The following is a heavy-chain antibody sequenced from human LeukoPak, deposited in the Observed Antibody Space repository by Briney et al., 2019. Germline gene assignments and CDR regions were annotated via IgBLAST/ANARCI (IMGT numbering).Heavy chain of an antibody. Sequence: SETLSLTCTVSDDSAYSSGFYWGWIRQPPGKGLEWIGSFNHGGNTYYNPSLKSRVTISGDTYKKRFSLKLSSVTAADTAVYYCATDRDLRWFYFWGQGTLVTVSS. CDR3: ATDRDLRWFYF. CDR2: FNHGGNT. J-gene: IGHJ4*02. V-gene: IGHV4-39*07. D-gene: IGHD2-21*01. CDR1: DDSAYSSGFY.